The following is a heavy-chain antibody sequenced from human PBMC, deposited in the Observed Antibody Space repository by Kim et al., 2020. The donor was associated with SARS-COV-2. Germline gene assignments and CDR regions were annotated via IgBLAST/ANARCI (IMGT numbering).Heavy chain of an antibody. CDR2: ISGDGGST. Sequence: GGSLRLSCAASGFTFDDYAMHWVRQAPGKGLEWVSLISGDGGSTYYADSVKGRFTISRDNSKNSLYLQMNSLRTEDTALYYCATQGPPRGGVVIMGAFDIWGQGTMVTVSS. V-gene: IGHV3-43*02. J-gene: IGHJ3*02. CDR3: ATQGPPRGGVVIMGAFDI. CDR1: GFTFDDYA. D-gene: IGHD3-3*01.